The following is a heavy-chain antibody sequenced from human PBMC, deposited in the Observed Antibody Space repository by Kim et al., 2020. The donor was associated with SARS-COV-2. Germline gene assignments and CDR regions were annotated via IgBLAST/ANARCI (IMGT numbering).Heavy chain of an antibody. CDR1: GYTFTSYY. D-gene: IGHD3-10*01. J-gene: IGHJ5*02. V-gene: IGHV1-46*01. CDR2: INPSGGST. Sequence: ASVKVSCKASGYTFTSYYMHWVRQAPGQGLEWMGIINPSGGSTSYAQKFQGRVTMTRDTSTSTVYMELSSLRSEDTAVYYCARGTMVRGVMTRRVDPWGQRTLVTVSS. CDR3: ARGTMVRGVMTRRVDP.